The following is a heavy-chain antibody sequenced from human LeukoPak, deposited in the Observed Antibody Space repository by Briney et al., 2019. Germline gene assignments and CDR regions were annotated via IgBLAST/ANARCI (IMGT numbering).Heavy chain of an antibody. V-gene: IGHV3-23*01. D-gene: IGHD6-19*01. CDR3: AKGVGQWLSGSHFQY. Sequence: PGGSLRLSCAASGFTFSSNAMSWVRQAPGKGLEWVSGISHSGGTTYYADSVKGRFTISRDNSQNTLYLQMNSLRADDTAVYFCAKGVGQWLSGSHFQYWGQGTLVTVSS. CDR1: GFTFSSNA. J-gene: IGHJ1*01. CDR2: ISHSGGTT.